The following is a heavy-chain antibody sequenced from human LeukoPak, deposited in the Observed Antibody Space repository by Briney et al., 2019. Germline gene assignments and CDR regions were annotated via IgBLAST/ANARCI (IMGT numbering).Heavy chain of an antibody. CDR1: GFTFSNAW. J-gene: IGHJ4*02. Sequence: GGSLRLSCAASGFTFSNAWMSWVRQAPGKGLEWVGRIKSKTDGGTTDYAAPVKGRFTISRDDSKNTLYLQMNSLKTEDTAVYYCTTGVMITFGGVIVFDYWGRGTLVTVSS. D-gene: IGHD3-16*02. CDR2: IKSKTDGGTT. CDR3: TTGVMITFGGVIVFDY. V-gene: IGHV3-15*01.